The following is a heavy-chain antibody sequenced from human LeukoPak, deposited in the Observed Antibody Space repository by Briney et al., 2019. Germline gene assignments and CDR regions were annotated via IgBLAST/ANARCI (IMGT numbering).Heavy chain of an antibody. CDR1: GDSISNINW. J-gene: IGHJ4*02. CDR3: ARGAHYAWNS. CDR2: IHDGGST. V-gene: IGHV4-4*02. D-gene: IGHD3-16*01. Sequence: SGTLSLTCAVSGDSISNINWWWSWVRQPPGKGLEWIGEIHDGGSTTYHPSLTSRVTISVDKSKNQFSLTLTSVTAADTAVYFCARGAHYAWNSWGQGTLVTVSS.